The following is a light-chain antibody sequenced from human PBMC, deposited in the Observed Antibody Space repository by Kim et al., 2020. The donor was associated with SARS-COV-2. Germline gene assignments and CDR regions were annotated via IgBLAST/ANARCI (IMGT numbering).Light chain of an antibody. CDR1: QSVSSN. J-gene: IGKJ3*01. CDR3: QQYNNWPF. V-gene: IGKV3-15*01. Sequence: SPGERAPLSCRASQSVSSNLAWYQQKPGQAPRLLIYGASTRATGIPARFSGSGSGTEFTLTISSLQSEDFAVYYCQQYNNWPFFGPGTKVDIK. CDR2: GAS.